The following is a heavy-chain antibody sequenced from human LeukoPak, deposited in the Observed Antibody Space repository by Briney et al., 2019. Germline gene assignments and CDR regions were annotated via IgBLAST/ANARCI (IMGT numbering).Heavy chain of an antibody. Sequence: SETLSLTCAVYGGSFSGYYWSWIRQPPGTGLEWIGEINRSGNTNYNPSLKSRVTISGDTSKNQFSLKLSSVTAADTAVYYCARHGYYYYGMDVWGKGTTVTVSS. CDR3: ARHGYYYYGMDV. CDR1: GGSFSGYY. J-gene: IGHJ6*04. CDR2: INRSGNT. V-gene: IGHV4-34*01.